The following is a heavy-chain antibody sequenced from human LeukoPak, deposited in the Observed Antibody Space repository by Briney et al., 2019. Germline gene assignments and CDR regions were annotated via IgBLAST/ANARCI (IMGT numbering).Heavy chain of an antibody. CDR2: IYHSGST. D-gene: IGHD4-17*01. CDR1: GYSISSGYY. V-gene: IGHV4-38-2*02. Sequence: SETLSLTCTVSGYSISSGYYWGWIRQPPGKGLEWIGSIYHSGSTYYNPSLKSRVTISVDTSKNQFSLKLSSVTAADTAVYYCARITVTTGYAFDIWGQGTMVTVSS. CDR3: ARITVTTGYAFDI. J-gene: IGHJ3*02.